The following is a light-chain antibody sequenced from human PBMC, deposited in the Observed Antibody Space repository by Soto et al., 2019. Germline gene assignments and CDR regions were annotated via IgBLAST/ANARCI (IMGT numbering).Light chain of an antibody. V-gene: IGKV3-15*01. CDR1: QNIHTN. CDR3: QQYYNWPRT. J-gene: IGKJ5*01. CDR2: VSS. Sequence: EIVMTHAPSTLSVSPCERSRLSCMAGQNIHTNLAWYQQNPGQSPRLLFYVSSTGATGLPARFSGSGSGTEFTLTINSLQAEYCAVYYCQQYYNWPRTCGQGTRLEIK.